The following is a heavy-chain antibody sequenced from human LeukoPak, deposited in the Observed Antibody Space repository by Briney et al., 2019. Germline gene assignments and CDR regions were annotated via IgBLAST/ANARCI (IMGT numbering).Heavy chain of an antibody. V-gene: IGHV1-69*05. Sequence: VASVKVSCKASGGTFSSYAISWVRQAPGQGLEWMGGIIPIFGTANYAQKFQGRVTITTDESTSTAYMELSSLRSEDTAVYYCASYSSSWEPFFDYWGQGTLVTVFS. CDR1: GGTFSSYA. CDR3: ASYSSSWEPFFDY. CDR2: IIPIFGTA. D-gene: IGHD6-13*01. J-gene: IGHJ4*02.